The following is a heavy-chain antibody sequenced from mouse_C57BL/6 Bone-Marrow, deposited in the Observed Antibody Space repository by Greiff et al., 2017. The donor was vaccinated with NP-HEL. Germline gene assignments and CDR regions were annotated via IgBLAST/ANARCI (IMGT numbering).Heavy chain of an antibody. V-gene: IGHV1-72*01. CDR3: ARYYCGSRGWYFEV. D-gene: IGHD1-1*01. CDR1: GYTFTSYR. Sequence: QVQLQQPGADLVKPGASVKLSCKASGYTFTSYRMHWVKQRPGRGLEWIGRIDPNSGGTKFNEKFKTKATLTVDKPSSTASMQLSSLTSEGSAVYYWARYYCGSRGWYFEVWGTGTTVTVSS. CDR2: IDPNSGGT. J-gene: IGHJ1*03.